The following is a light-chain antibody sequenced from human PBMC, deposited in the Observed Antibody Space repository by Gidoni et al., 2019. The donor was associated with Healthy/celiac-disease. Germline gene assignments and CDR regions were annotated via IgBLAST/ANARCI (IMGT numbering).Light chain of an antibody. V-gene: IGLV2-23*02. CDR2: EVS. CDR1: SSDVGRYNL. J-gene: IGLJ2*01. CDR3: CSYAGSSNVV. Sequence: QSALPHPASVSGSPGQSITISCPGTSSDVGRYNLVSCYQQQPGKAPKLMLYEVSKRPSGVSNRFSGSKSSNTASLTISGLQAEDEADYYCCSYAGSSNVVFGGGTKLTVL.